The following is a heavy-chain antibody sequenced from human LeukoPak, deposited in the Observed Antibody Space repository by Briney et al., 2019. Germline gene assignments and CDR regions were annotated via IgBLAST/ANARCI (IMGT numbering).Heavy chain of an antibody. CDR3: ARDQEGFGY. CDR1: GYTFTSNY. J-gene: IGHJ4*02. Sequence: ASVTVSCTASGYTFTSNYIHWVRQAPGQGLEWMGMIYPRDGSTSYAQKFQGRVTVTRDTSTSTVHMELSGLRPEDTAVYYCARDQEGFGYWGQGTLVTVSS. CDR2: IYPRDGST. V-gene: IGHV1-46*01.